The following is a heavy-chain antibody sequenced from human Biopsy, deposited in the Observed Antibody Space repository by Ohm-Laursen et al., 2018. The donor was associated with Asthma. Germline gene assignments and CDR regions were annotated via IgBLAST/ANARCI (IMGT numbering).Heavy chain of an antibody. CDR3: ARRITIFGVVQKDHGMDA. V-gene: IGHV4-39*01. Sequence: TLSLTCTVSGGSMTPTSHYWDWIRQAPGKGLEWIGYISYGGKTSYNPSLKNRVTISRDTSKSQFSLRLTSVTAADTAVYFYARRITIFGVVQKDHGMDAWGQGTTVIVSS. CDR2: ISYGGKT. D-gene: IGHD3-3*01. CDR1: GGSMTPTSHY. J-gene: IGHJ6*02.